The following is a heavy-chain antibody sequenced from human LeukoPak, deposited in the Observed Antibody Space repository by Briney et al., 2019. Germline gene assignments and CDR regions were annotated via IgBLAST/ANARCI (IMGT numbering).Heavy chain of an antibody. J-gene: IGHJ2*01. Sequence: SETLSLTCTVSGGSISSYYWSWIRQPPGKGLEWIGRIYSSGSTNYNPSLKSRVTMSVDTSKNQFSLKLSSVTAADTAVYYCARRSGLELLPGRGGVAGFDLWGRGTLVTVSS. V-gene: IGHV4-4*07. CDR2: IYSSGST. CDR3: ARRSGLELLPGRGGVAGFDL. CDR1: GGSISSYY. D-gene: IGHD1-7*01.